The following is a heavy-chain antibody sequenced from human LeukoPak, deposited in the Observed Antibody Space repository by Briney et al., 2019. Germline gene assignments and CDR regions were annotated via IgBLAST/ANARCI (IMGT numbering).Heavy chain of an antibody. CDR2: ISGSGGST. D-gene: IGHD6-19*01. Sequence: QAGGSLRLSCAASGFTFSSYAMSWVRQAPGKGLEWVSTISGSGGSTYYADSVKGRFTISRDSSKNTLYLQMNSLRAEDTAVYCCAKDSAAVPDNFDYWGQGTLVTVSS. CDR1: GFTFSSYA. V-gene: IGHV3-23*01. J-gene: IGHJ4*02. CDR3: AKDSAAVPDNFDY.